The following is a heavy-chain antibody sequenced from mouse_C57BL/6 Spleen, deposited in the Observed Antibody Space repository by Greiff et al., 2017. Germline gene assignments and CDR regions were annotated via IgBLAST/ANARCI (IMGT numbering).Heavy chain of an antibody. CDR2: IYPGDGDT. D-gene: IGHD3-2*02. J-gene: IGHJ2*01. Sequence: QVQLQQSGPELVKHGASVKISCKASGYAFSSSWMNWVKQRPGKGLEWIGRIYPGDGDTNYNGKFKGKATLTADKSSSTAYMQLSSLTSEDSAVYCCARESSGYDYWGQGTTLTVSS. V-gene: IGHV1-82*01. CDR3: ARESSGYDY. CDR1: GYAFSSSW.